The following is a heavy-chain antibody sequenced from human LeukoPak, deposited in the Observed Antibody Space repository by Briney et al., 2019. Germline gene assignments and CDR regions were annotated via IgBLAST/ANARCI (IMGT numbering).Heavy chain of an antibody. CDR3: ARQSLAARPRPYYFDY. J-gene: IGHJ4*02. D-gene: IGHD6-6*01. CDR1: GYSLTSYW. Sequence: GESLKISCKGSGYSLTSYWIGWVRPMPGKGLEWMGIIYPGDSDTRYSPSFQGQVTISADKSISTAYLQWSSLKASDTAMYYCARQSLAARPRPYYFDYWGQGTLVTVSS. CDR2: IYPGDSDT. V-gene: IGHV5-51*01.